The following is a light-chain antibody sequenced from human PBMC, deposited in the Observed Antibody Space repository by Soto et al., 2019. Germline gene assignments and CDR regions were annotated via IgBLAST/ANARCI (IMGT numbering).Light chain of an antibody. CDR3: QQYYSTPPYT. CDR1: QSVLYSSNNKNY. J-gene: IGKJ2*01. V-gene: IGKV4-1*01. CDR2: WAS. Sequence: DIVMTQSPDSLAVSLGERATINCKSSQSVLYSSNNKNYLAWYQQKPGQPPKLLIYWASTRESGVPDRFSGRGSGTDFTLTISSLPAEDVAVYYCQQYYSTPPYTFGQGTKLEIK.